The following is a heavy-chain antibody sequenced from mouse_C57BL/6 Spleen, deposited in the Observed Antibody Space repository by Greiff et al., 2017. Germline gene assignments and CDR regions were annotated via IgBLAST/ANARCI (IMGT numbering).Heavy chain of an antibody. CDR1: GYTFTDYY. V-gene: IGHV1-26*01. D-gene: IGHD2-3*01. CDR2: INPNNGGT. Sequence: EVQLQQSGPELVKPGASVKISCKASGYTFTDYYMNWVKQSHGKSLEWIGDINPNNGGTSYNQKFKGKATLTVDKSSSTAYMELRSLTSEDSAVYYCARWGWNAFDYWGQGTTLTVSS. CDR3: ARWGWNAFDY. J-gene: IGHJ2*01.